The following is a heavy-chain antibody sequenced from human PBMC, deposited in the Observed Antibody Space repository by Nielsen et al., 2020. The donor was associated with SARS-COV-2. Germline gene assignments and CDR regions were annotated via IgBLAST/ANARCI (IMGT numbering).Heavy chain of an antibody. CDR3: ARESPVYQLLFSYYYYYMDV. CDR1: GFTFSDYY. CDR2: ISSSSSTI. D-gene: IGHD2-2*01. Sequence: GESLKISCAASGFTFSDYYMSWIRQAPGKGLEWVSYISSSSSTIYYADSVKGRFTISRDNAKNSLYLQMNSLRAEDTAVYYCARESPVYQLLFSYYYYYMDVWGKGTTVTVSS. J-gene: IGHJ6*03. V-gene: IGHV3-11*04.